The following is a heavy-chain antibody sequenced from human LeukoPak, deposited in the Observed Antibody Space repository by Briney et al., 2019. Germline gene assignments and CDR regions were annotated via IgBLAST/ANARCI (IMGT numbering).Heavy chain of an antibody. V-gene: IGHV3-30-3*01. CDR3: ARDQGYCSGGSCLDAFDI. Sequence: GGSLRLSCAASGFTFSSYAMHWVRQAPGKGLEWVAVISYDGSNKYYADSVKGRFTISRDNAKNSLYLQMNSLRAEDTAVYYCARDQGYCSGGSCLDAFDIWGQGTMVTVSS. CDR2: ISYDGSNK. J-gene: IGHJ3*02. D-gene: IGHD2-15*01. CDR1: GFTFSSYA.